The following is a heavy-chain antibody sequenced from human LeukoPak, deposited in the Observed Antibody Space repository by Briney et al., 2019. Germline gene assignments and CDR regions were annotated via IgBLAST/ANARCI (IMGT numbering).Heavy chain of an antibody. CDR2: SYYSGST. Sequence: PSETLSLTCTVSGGSISSSSYYWGWIRQPPGKGLEWIGSSYYSGSTYYNPSLKSRVTISVDTSKNQFSLKLSSVTAADTAMYYCAREGEIGYDLSDYWGQGTLVTVSS. CDR3: AREGEIGYDLSDY. V-gene: IGHV4-39*02. J-gene: IGHJ4*02. CDR1: GGSISSSSYY. D-gene: IGHD5-12*01.